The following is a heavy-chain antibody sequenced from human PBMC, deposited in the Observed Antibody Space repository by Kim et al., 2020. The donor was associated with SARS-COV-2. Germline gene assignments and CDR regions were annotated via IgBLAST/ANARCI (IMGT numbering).Heavy chain of an antibody. CDR1: GFTFSSYA. V-gene: IGHV3-30-3*01. D-gene: IGHD6-19*01. CDR2: ISYDGSIK. CDR3: AREPYSSGWPTWYYFDY. Sequence: GGSLRLSCAASGFTFSSYAMHWVRQAPGKGLEWVAVISYDGSIKYYADSVKGRFTISRDNSKNTLYLQMDSLRAEDTAVYYCAREPYSSGWPTWYYFDYWGQGTLVTLSS. J-gene: IGHJ4*02.